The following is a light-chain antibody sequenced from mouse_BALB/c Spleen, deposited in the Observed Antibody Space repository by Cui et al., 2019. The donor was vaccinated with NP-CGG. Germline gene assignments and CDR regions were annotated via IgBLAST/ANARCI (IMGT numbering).Light chain of an antibody. V-gene: IGLV1*01. J-gene: IGLJ1*01. CDR3: ALWYSNHWV. CDR1: TGAVTTSNY. Sequence: QAVGTQELALTTSPWETVTLTCRSSTGAVTTSNYANWVQEKPDHLFTGLIGGTNNRAPGVPARFSGSLIGDKATLIITGAQTEDEAIYFCALWYSNHWVFGGGTKLTVL. CDR2: GTN.